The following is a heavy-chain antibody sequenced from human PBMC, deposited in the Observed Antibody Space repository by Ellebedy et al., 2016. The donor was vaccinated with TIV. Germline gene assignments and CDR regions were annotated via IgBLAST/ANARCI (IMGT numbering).Heavy chain of an antibody. J-gene: IGHJ6*02. Sequence: GESLKISCAASGFTFSNNAMTWVRQAPGKGLEWVSSITSSGDRTNYADSVKGRFTISRDNAKNTLYLQMNSLRAEDTAVYFCVRGSSIYAMDVWGQGTTVTVSS. CDR1: GFTFSNNA. CDR3: VRGSSIYAMDV. CDR2: ITSSGDRT. D-gene: IGHD2-2*01. V-gene: IGHV3-23*01.